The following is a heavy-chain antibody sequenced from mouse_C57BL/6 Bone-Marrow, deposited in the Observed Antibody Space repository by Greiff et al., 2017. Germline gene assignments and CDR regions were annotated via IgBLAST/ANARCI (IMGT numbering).Heavy chain of an antibody. J-gene: IGHJ3*01. CDR1: GYSFTDYN. CDR3: ARSKGPYCSNDNFFAY. Sequence: VQLQQSGPELVKPGASVKISCKASGYSFTDYNMNWVKQSNGKSLEWIGVINPNYGTTSYNQKFKGKATLTVDQSSSTAYMQLTSLPSEDSAVYYGARSKGPYCSNDNFFAYWGQGTLVTVSA. V-gene: IGHV1-39*01. D-gene: IGHD2-12*01. CDR2: INPNYGTT.